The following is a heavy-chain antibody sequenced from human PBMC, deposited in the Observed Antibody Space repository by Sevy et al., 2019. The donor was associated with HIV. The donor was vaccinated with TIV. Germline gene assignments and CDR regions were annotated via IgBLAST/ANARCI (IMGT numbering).Heavy chain of an antibody. V-gene: IGHV3-7*01. CDR1: GFTFSIYW. CDR3: AGDWGDDFDDRRASYYYFYGMDV. CDR2: IKQDGSEK. Sequence: GGSLRLSCAASGFTFSIYWMTWVRQAPGKGLEWVANIKQDGSEKYYVDSVKGRFTISRDNAKNSLYLQMNSLRADDSVEYYCAGDWGDDFDDRRASYYYFYGMDVWGQGTTVTVSS. D-gene: IGHD4-17*01. J-gene: IGHJ6*02.